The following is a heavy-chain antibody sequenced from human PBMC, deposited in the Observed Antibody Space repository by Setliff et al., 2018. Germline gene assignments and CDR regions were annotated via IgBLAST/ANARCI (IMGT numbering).Heavy chain of an antibody. V-gene: IGHV4-59*05. Sequence: SETLSLTCTVSGGSISSYYWSWIRQPPWKGLEWIGSIYHRGSTYYNPSLKSRVTISVDTSNNHFSLKLSSVTAADTAMYYCARGINSVSWTPKYWGRGTLVTVSS. CDR2: IYHRGST. CDR3: ARGINSVSWTPKY. D-gene: IGHD6-13*01. J-gene: IGHJ4*02. CDR1: GGSISSYY.